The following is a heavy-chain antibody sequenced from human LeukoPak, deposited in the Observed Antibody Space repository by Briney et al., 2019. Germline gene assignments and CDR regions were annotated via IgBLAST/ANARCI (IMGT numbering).Heavy chain of an antibody. CDR2: ISSSSSTI. V-gene: IGHV3-48*02. Sequence: GGSLRLSCAASGFTFSSYSMNWLRQAPGKGLEWVSYISSSSSTIYYADSVKGRFTISRDNAKNSLYLQMNSLRDEDTAVYYCARAAAAASRYYFDYWGQGTLVTVSS. CDR3: ARAAAAASRYYFDY. D-gene: IGHD6-13*01. J-gene: IGHJ4*02. CDR1: GFTFSSYS.